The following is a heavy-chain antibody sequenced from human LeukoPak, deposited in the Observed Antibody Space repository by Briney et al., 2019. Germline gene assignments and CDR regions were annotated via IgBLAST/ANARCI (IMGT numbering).Heavy chain of an antibody. J-gene: IGHJ6*02. D-gene: IGHD2-21*02. Sequence: SETLSLTCGVSGDSIRSSIYYWGWIRQPPGKGLEWIGSVYYDGSAYYNPSLKSRVTISVDTSKNQLSLKLSSVTAADTAVYYCAGVVTAIYYYYYYGMDVWGQGTTVTVSS. CDR2: VYYDGSA. CDR3: AGVVTAIYYYYYYGMDV. CDR1: GDSIRSSIYY. V-gene: IGHV4-39*01.